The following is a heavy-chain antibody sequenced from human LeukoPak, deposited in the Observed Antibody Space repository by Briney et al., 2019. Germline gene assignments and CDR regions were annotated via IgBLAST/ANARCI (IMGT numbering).Heavy chain of an antibody. CDR2: IYYSGST. CDR3: ARVKDGYTSSDL. Sequence: PSETLSLTCTVSGGSISSYYWSWIRQPPGKGLEWIGYIYYSGSTNYNPSLKSRVTISVDTSKNQFSLKLSSVTAVDTAVYYCARVKDGYTSSDLWGQGTMVTVSS. D-gene: IGHD5-24*01. V-gene: IGHV4-59*01. CDR1: GGSISSYY. J-gene: IGHJ3*01.